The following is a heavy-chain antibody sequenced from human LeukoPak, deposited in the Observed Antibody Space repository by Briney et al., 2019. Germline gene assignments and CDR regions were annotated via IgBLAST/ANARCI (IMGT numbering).Heavy chain of an antibody. V-gene: IGHV4-59*01. CDR1: GVSITTYY. J-gene: IGHJ4*02. CDR2: IYYTGST. D-gene: IGHD3-10*01. Sequence: SETLSLTCTVSGVSITTYYGSWIRQPPGKGLEWIGYIYYTGSTNYNPSLKSRVTISADTSKNEFSLRLTSVTAADTAVYYCAGEANYYGSGSYFEGTFDYWGQGSLVTVSS. CDR3: AGEANYYGSGSYFEGTFDY.